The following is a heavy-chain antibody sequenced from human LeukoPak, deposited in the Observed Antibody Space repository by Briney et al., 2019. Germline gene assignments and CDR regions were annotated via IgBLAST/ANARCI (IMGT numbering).Heavy chain of an antibody. D-gene: IGHD7-27*01. V-gene: IGHV3-48*02. Sequence: GGSLRLSCAASAFTFSDYSMSSGRQAPGKGREWSSYIDTSSSTMYYADSVMGRFTISRDNAKESLYLQMNSLRDEDTAVYYCAREDDSWGPNNLDLWGQGTMVTVSS. CDR3: AREDDSWGPNNLDL. CDR1: AFTFSDYS. J-gene: IGHJ3*01. CDR2: IDTSSSTM.